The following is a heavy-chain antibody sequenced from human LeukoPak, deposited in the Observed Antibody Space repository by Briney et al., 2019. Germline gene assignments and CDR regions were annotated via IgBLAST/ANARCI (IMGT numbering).Heavy chain of an antibody. CDR1: GFTFSSYS. CDR2: ISSSSSYI. Sequence: PGGSLRLSCAASGFTFSSYSMNWVRQAPGKGLEWVSSISSSSSYIYYADSVKGRFTISRDNAKNSLYLQMNSLRAEDTAVYYCAREVSSSWYERWHYFDYWGQGTLVTVSS. D-gene: IGHD6-13*01. J-gene: IGHJ4*02. CDR3: AREVSSSWYERWHYFDY. V-gene: IGHV3-21*01.